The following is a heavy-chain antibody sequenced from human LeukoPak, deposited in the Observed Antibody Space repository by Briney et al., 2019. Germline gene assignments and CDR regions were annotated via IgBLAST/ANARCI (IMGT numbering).Heavy chain of an antibody. V-gene: IGHV3-21*01. CDR2: ISSISSYI. CDR1: GFTFSSYS. D-gene: IGHD3-22*01. J-gene: IGHJ4*02. Sequence: GGSLRLSCAASGFTFSSYSMNWVRQAPGKGLEWVSSISSISSYIYYADSVKGRFTISRDSSKNTLYLQMNSLRAEDTAVYYCAEEGGTMIVVEDYFDYWGQGTLVTVSS. CDR3: AEEGGTMIVVEDYFDY.